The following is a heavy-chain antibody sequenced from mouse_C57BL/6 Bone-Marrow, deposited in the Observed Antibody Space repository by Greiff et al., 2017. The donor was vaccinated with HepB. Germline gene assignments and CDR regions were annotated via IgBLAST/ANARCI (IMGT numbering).Heavy chain of an antibody. CDR3: ASSYYYSSRYFDV. J-gene: IGHJ1*03. CDR1: GFNIKDYY. D-gene: IGHD1-1*01. Sequence: VQLQQSGAELVKPGASVKLSCTASGFNIKDYYMHWVKQRTEQGLEWIGRIDPEDGDTKYAPKLQGKATITAYTSSNTSYLQLSSLTSEDTAVYYCASSYYYSSRYFDVWGTGTTVTVSS. CDR2: IDPEDGDT. V-gene: IGHV14-2*01.